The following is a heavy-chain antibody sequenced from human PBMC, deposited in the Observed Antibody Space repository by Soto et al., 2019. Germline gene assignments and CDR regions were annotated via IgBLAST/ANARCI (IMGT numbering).Heavy chain of an antibody. CDR3: AKPHQRIAASYMDV. D-gene: IGHD6-13*01. CDR2: ITGSGGST. J-gene: IGHJ6*02. CDR1: GFTFSSYA. V-gene: IGHV3-23*01. Sequence: EVQLLESGGGLVQPGGSLRRSCAASGFTFSSYAMNWVRQAPGKGLEWVSTITGSGGSTYYADSVKGRFTISRDNSKNTLYLQMSSLRADDTAVYYCAKPHQRIAASYMDVWGQGTTVTVSS.